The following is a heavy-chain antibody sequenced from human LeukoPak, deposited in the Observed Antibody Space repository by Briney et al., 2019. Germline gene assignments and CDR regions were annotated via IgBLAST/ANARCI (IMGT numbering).Heavy chain of an antibody. D-gene: IGHD3/OR15-3a*01. V-gene: IGHV4-59*02. CDR3: GRRPAVDGPIDN. J-gene: IGHJ4*02. Sequence: SETLSLTCVVSGGSVHRSFWTWVRQPPGKGLEWIGRIYSSGTTDYSPSLKSRLTIAIDTSKNQFSLRLASVTAADTAVYYCGRRPAVDGPIDNWGQGNLVAVSS. CDR1: GGSVHRSF. CDR2: IYSSGTT.